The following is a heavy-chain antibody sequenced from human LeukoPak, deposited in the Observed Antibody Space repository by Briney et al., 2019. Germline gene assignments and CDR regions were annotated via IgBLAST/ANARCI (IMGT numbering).Heavy chain of an antibody. CDR1: GYSISSGYY. CDR2: IYHSGST. CDR3: ARGVGSPRAYYYYYYMDV. J-gene: IGHJ6*03. Sequence: PSETLSLTCTVSGYSISSGYYWGWIRQPPGKGLEWIGSIYHSGSTYYNPSLKSRVTISVDTSKNQFSLKLSSVTAADTAVYYCARGVGSPRAYYYYYYMDVWGKGTTVTISS. D-gene: IGHD1-26*01. V-gene: IGHV4-38-2*02.